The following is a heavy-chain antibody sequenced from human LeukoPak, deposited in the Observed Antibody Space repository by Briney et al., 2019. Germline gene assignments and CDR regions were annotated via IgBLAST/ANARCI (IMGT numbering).Heavy chain of an antibody. Sequence: GGSLRLSCAASGFTLNSYGMHWVRQAPGKGLDWVAFIRYDGSIKHYADPVKGRFTISRDNSKNTLFLQMNGLRPEDTAVYYCGKGSSTSGCPDYWGQGTLVTVSS. CDR3: GKGSSTSGCPDY. CDR2: IRYDGSIK. CDR1: GFTLNSYG. J-gene: IGHJ4*02. D-gene: IGHD6-19*01. V-gene: IGHV3-30*02.